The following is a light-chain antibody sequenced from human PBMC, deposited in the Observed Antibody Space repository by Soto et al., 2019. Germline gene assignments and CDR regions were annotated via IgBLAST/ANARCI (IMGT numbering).Light chain of an antibody. CDR2: KAS. Sequence: DIQMTHSPSTLSASVGDRVTITCRASQSINSWLAWYQQKPGKAPKLLIYKASSLESGVPSRFSGSGSGTEFALTITSLQPDDFATYYCQHYNTYPYTFGQGTRLEIK. CDR1: QSINSW. V-gene: IGKV1-5*03. CDR3: QHYNTYPYT. J-gene: IGKJ2*01.